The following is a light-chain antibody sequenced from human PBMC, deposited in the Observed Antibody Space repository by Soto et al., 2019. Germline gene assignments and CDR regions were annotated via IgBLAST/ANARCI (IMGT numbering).Light chain of an antibody. J-gene: IGKJ4*01. V-gene: IGKV3-11*01. CDR1: QTVSSY. CDR2: DAS. CDR3: QQRSDWPST. Sequence: EIVLTQSPATLSLSPGDRATLSCRASQTVSSYLAWYQQKPGQAPRLLIYDASSRATGIPARFSGSGSVTDFALTITSLEPEDVAVYYCQQRSDWPSTFGGGTKVEIK.